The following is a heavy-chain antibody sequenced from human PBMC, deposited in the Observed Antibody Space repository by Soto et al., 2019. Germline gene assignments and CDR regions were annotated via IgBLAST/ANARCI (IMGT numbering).Heavy chain of an antibody. V-gene: IGHV4-39*01. CDR1: GGSISSSSYY. D-gene: IGHD6-13*01. CDR3: ASPRIAAAGTWNY. J-gene: IGHJ4*02. Sequence: QLQLQESGPGLVKPSETLSLTCTVSGGSISSSSYYWDWIRQPPGKGLEWIGSIYYSGSTYYNPSLKSRVTISVDTSKNQFSLKLSSVTAADTAVYYCASPRIAAAGTWNYWGQGTLVTVSS. CDR2: IYYSGST.